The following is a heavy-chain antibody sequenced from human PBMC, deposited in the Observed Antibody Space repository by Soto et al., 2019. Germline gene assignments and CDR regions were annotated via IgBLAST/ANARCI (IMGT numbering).Heavy chain of an antibody. CDR3: ARAGGVYCTTTSCYSSFDS. Sequence: EVQLVESGGGLVQPGGSLRLSCAASGFTFSNYWMHWVRQAPGKGLVWVSRINSDESSTNCADSVKGRFTISRDNAKNTMYLPRSSLRAEDTAVYYCARAGGVYCTTTSCYSSFDSWGPGILVTVSS. CDR1: GFTFSNYW. D-gene: IGHD2-8*01. CDR2: INSDESST. J-gene: IGHJ4*02. V-gene: IGHV3-74*01.